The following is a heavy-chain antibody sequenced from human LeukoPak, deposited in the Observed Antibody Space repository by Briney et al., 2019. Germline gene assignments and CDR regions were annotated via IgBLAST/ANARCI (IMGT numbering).Heavy chain of an antibody. D-gene: IGHD3-22*01. Sequence: GGSLRLSCAASGFTFSSYGMHWVRQAPGKGLEWVAVIWCDGSNKYYADSVKGRFTISRDNSKNTLYLQMNSLRAEDTAVYYCAKDRSDSSGYPLDYWGQGTLVTVSS. CDR3: AKDRSDSSGYPLDY. CDR2: IWCDGSNK. V-gene: IGHV3-33*06. CDR1: GFTFSSYG. J-gene: IGHJ4*02.